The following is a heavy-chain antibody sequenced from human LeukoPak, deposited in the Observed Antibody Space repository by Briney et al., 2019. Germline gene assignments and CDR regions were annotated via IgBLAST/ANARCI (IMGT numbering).Heavy chain of an antibody. V-gene: IGHV3-20*04. Sequence: GGSLRLSCAASGFTFDDDGMSWVRQAPGKGLEWVLGINWNGGSTGYADSVKGRFTISRDNAKNSLYLQMNSLRAEDTALYYCARDAANYGDYVYFDYWGQGTLVTVSS. D-gene: IGHD4-17*01. J-gene: IGHJ4*02. CDR2: INWNGGST. CDR3: ARDAANYGDYVYFDY. CDR1: GFTFDDDG.